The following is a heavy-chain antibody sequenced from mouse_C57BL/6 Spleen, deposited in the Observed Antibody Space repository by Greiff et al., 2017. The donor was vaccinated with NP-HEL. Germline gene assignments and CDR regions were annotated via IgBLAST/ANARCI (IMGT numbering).Heavy chain of an antibody. V-gene: IGHV1-64*01. J-gene: IGHJ2*01. D-gene: IGHD1-1*01. CDR1: GYTFTSYW. CDR2: IHPNSGST. CDR3: ARGDYYGSSFDY. Sequence: VQLQQPGAELVKPGASVKLSCKASGYTFTSYWMHWVKQRPGQGLEWIGMIHPNSGSTNYNEKFKSKATLTVDKSSSTAYMQRSSLTSEDSAVYYGARGDYYGSSFDYWGQGTTLTVSS.